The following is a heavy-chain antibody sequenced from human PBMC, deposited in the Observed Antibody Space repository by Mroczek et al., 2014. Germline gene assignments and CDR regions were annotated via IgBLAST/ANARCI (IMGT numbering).Heavy chain of an antibody. CDR3: AKDRSSGYDLFDY. Sequence: EVQLVESGGGLVQPGRSLRLSCAASGFTFDDYAMHWVRQAPGKGLEWVSGISWNSGSIGYADSVKGRFTISRDNAKNSLYLQMNSLRAEDTALYYCAKDRSSGYDLFDYVGPGNPGPPSP. CDR2: ISWNSGSI. J-gene: IGHJ4*02. CDR1: GFTFDDYA. V-gene: IGHV3-9*01. D-gene: IGHD5-12*01.